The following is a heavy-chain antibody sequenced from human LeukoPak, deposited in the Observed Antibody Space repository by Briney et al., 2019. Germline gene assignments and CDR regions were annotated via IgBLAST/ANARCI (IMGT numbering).Heavy chain of an antibody. CDR2: ISYDGSKK. CDR1: GFTFRSYA. V-gene: IGHV3-30-3*01. CDR3: ARDSHAPDTVVVSCYSDS. Sequence: PGGSLRLSCAASGFTFRSYAMNWVRQAPGKGLEWLAVISYDGSKKYYADSVQGRFTISRDNSKNTLYLQMNGLRAEDTAVYYCARDSHAPDTVVVSCYSDSWGQGTLVTVSS. D-gene: IGHD5-18*01. J-gene: IGHJ4*02.